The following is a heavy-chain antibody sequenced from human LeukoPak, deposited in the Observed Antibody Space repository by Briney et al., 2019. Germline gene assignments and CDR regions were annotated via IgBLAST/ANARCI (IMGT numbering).Heavy chain of an antibody. J-gene: IGHJ4*02. D-gene: IGHD6-19*01. CDR3: AKGRSRDYSSGWYFDS. V-gene: IGHV3-23*01. CDR2: ISGSGFTT. CDR1: GFTFGNYA. Sequence: GGSLILSCAASGFTFGNYALNWVRQTPGKGLEWVSGISGSGFTTYYADSLKGRFTISRDNSKNTLYLQMNSLRAEDTAVYYCAKGRSRDYSSGWYFDSWGQGTLVTVSS.